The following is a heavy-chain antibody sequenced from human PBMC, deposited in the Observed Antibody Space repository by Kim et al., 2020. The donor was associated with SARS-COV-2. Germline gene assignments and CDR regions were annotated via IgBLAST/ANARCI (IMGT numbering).Heavy chain of an antibody. J-gene: IGHJ4*01. CDR2: IYYSGST. D-gene: IGHD3-16*02. CDR1: GGSISSYY. CDR3: ARVSYDYVWGSYRYYFDY. Sequence: SETLSLTCTVSGGSISSYYWSWIRQPPGKGLEWIGYIYYSGSTNYNPSLKSRVTISVDTSKNQFSLKLSSVTAADTAVYYCARVSYDYVWGSYRYYFDY. V-gene: IGHV4-59*01.